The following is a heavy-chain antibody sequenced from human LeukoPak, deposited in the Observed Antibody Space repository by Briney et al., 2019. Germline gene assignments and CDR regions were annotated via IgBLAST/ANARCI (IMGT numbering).Heavy chain of an antibody. CDR1: GLTFSSYS. Sequence: GGSLSLSCAASGLTFSSYSMNYVRQAPGEGLEWVSSMSSGTSYIYYRDSVKGRFTLSRDIAKNSLYLQMNSLTADDRAVYHCARRGRSIAARPRSLGDWGQGTLVTVSS. CDR2: MSSGTSYI. CDR3: ARRGRSIAARPRSLGD. V-gene: IGHV3-21*01. J-gene: IGHJ4*02. D-gene: IGHD6-6*01.